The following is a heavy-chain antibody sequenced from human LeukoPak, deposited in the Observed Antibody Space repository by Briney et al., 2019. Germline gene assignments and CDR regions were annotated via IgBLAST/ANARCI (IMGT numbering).Heavy chain of an antibody. V-gene: IGHV3-30*02. CDR3: ARSRGRQQLDREPFDY. CDR2: IRYDGSNK. CDR1: GFTFSSYG. Sequence: PGGSLRLSCAASGFTFSSYGMHWVRQAPGKGLEWVAFIRYDGSNKYYADSVKGRFTISRDNSKNTLYLQMNSLRAEDTAVYYCARSRGRQQLDREPFDYWGQGTLVTVSS. D-gene: IGHD6-13*01. J-gene: IGHJ4*02.